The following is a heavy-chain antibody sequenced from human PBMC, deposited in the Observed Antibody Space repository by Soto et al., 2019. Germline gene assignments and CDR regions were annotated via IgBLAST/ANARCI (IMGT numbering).Heavy chain of an antibody. V-gene: IGHV2-5*02. CDR1: GFSLTTRGVG. CDR3: AHIPNYYQYDWFDP. CDR2: IYWDDDK. J-gene: IGHJ5*02. Sequence: QITLKESGPTLVKPTQTLTLTCTFSGFSLTTRGVGVGWIRQPPGKALECLALIYWDDDKRYSPSLQSRLSITKDTSNNQVVLTMTNVDPVDTATYYCAHIPNYYQYDWFDPWCQGTLVSVSS. D-gene: IGHD3-16*01.